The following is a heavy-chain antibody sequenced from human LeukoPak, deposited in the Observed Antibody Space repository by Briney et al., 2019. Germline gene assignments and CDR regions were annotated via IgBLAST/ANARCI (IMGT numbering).Heavy chain of an antibody. D-gene: IGHD5-18*01. CDR1: GGSISSYY. CDR3: ARASKMRSYSYGYNYYYYMDV. J-gene: IGHJ6*03. CDR2: INHSGST. V-gene: IGHV4-34*01. Sequence: PETLSLTCTVSGGSISSYYWSWIRQPPGKGLEWIGEINHSGSTNYNPSLKSRVTISVDTSKNQFSLKLSSVTAADTAVYYCARASKMRSYSYGYNYYYYMDVWGKGTTVTVSS.